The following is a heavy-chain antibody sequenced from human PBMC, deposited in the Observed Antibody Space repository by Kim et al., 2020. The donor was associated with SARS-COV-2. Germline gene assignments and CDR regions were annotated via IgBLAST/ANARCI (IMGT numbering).Heavy chain of an antibody. D-gene: IGHD4-17*01. V-gene: IGHV4-59*09. CDR3: ARGSSYGDWYFDL. Sequence: PYLQSRVTISVETYKNQFSLKLSSVTAADPDVYYCARGSSYGDWYFDLWGRGTLVTVSS. J-gene: IGHJ2*01.